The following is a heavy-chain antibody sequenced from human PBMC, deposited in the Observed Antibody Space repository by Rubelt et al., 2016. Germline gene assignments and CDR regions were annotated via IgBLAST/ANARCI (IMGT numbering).Heavy chain of an antibody. V-gene: IGHV5-10-1*03. CDR1: GYSFTSYW. J-gene: IGHJ4*02. CDR3: ARRNSGTYSPFDY. D-gene: IGHD1-26*01. Sequence: EVQLVQPGAEVKKPGESLRISCKGSGYSFTSYWISWVRQMPGKGLEWMGRIDPSDSYTNYHPALRGHVTISVDKSISTAYLQWSSLQASDTAMYYCARRNSGTYSPFDYWGQGTMVTVSP. CDR2: IDPSDSYT.